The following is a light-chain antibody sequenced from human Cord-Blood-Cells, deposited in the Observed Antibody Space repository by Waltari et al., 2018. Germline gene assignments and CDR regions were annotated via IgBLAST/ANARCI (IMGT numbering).Light chain of an antibody. Sequence: QSALTQPASVSGSPGQSITISCTGTSSDVGGYNYVSWYQQHPGKAPKLMIYDVSNRPSWVSTRFSGSKSCNTASLTISGLQAEDEADYYCSSYTSSSTLFGGGTKLTVL. CDR1: SSDVGGYNY. CDR2: DVS. CDR3: SSYTSSSTL. V-gene: IGLV2-14*01. J-gene: IGLJ2*01.